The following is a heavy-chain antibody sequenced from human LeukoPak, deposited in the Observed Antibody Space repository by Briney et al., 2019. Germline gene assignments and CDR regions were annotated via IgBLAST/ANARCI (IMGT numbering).Heavy chain of an antibody. V-gene: IGHV4-38-2*02. Sequence: PSETLSLTCSVSGYSINSGYYWGWIRQPPVKGLQWIGTLYHRGTLYYNPSLTSRVILSMDMSKNQFSLKLNSVTAADTAVYYCVREPSMTTITTGDDYWGQGILVTVSS. J-gene: IGHJ4*02. CDR1: GYSINSGYY. CDR2: LYHRGTL. CDR3: VREPSMTTITTGDDY. D-gene: IGHD4-11*01.